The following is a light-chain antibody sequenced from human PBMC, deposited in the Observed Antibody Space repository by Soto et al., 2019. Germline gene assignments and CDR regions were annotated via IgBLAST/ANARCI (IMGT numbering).Light chain of an antibody. Sequence: DIQMTQSPSSLSASVGDRVTITCRASQTIGANLNWYRQKLGKAPTLLIYDASTLQSGVPSRFSGLGSGTDFALTITSRHPDDSATYYCQQSYTTVYTFGQGTKVEIK. CDR3: QQSYTTVYT. CDR2: DAS. V-gene: IGKV1-39*01. CDR1: QTIGAN. J-gene: IGKJ2*01.